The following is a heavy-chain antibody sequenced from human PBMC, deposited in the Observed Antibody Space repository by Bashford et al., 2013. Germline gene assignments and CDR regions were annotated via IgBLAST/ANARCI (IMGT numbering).Heavy chain of an antibody. Sequence: WVRQAPGQGLEWMGWISAYNGNTNYAQKLQGRVTMTTDTSTSTAYMELRSLRSDDTAVYYCARDGWYLSGAAAVDGMDVWGQGTTVTVSS. CDR3: ARDGWYLSGAAAVDGMDV. D-gene: IGHD6-13*01. J-gene: IGHJ6*02. CDR2: ISAYNGNT. V-gene: IGHV1-18*01.